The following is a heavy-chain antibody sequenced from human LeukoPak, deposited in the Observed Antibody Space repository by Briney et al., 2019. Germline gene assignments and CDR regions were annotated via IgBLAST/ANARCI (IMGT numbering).Heavy chain of an antibody. Sequence: SETLSLTCAVSGGSISSSNWWSWVRQPPGKGLEWIGEIYHSGSTNYNPSLKSRVTISVDKSKNQFSLKLSSVTAADTAVYYCARDEPTIGESPGGMDVWGQGTTVTVSS. CDR3: ARDEPTIGESPGGMDV. CDR2: IYHSGST. CDR1: GGSISSSNW. J-gene: IGHJ6*02. D-gene: IGHD3-3*01. V-gene: IGHV4-4*02.